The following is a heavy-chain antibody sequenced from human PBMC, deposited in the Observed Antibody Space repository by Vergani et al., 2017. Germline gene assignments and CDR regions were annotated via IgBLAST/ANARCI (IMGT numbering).Heavy chain of an antibody. J-gene: IGHJ4*02. V-gene: IGHV4-30-4*01. CDR2: IYYSGST. Sequence: QVQLQESGPGLVKPSQTLSLTCTVSGGSISSGDYYWSWIRQPPGKGLEWIGYIYYSGSTYYNPSLKSRVTISGYTSKNQFSLKLSSVTAADTAVYYCAREGGWYSKPYYFDYWGQGTLVTVSS. D-gene: IGHD6-13*01. CDR1: GGSISSGDYY. CDR3: AREGGWYSKPYYFDY.